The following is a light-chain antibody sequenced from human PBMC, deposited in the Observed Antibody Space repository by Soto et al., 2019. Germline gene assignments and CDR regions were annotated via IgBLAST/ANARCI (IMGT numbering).Light chain of an antibody. J-gene: IGLJ1*01. CDR1: SSDVGGYNY. V-gene: IGLV2-8*01. CDR2: EVS. Sequence: QSVLTQPPSASGSPGQSATISCTGTSSDVGGYNYVSWYQQHPGKAPKRMIYEVSQRPSGVPDRFSGSKSGNTASLTVSGLQAEDEADYYCNSYAGSNNVFGTGTKVTVL. CDR3: NSYAGSNNV.